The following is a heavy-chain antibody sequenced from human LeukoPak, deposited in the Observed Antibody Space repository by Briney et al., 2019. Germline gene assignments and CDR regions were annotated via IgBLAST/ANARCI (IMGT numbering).Heavy chain of an antibody. CDR3: ASLRADGGNYPRFDY. D-gene: IGHD4-23*01. CDR2: IYSTGGT. V-gene: IGHV4-39*07. Sequence: SETLSLTCTVSGASYWGWVRQSPEMGLEWIGSIYSTGGTYYNPSLKSRLTISLDTSKRQFSLKMTSMTAADTAVYYCASLRADGGNYPRFDYWGQGALVTVSA. J-gene: IGHJ4*02. CDR1: GASY.